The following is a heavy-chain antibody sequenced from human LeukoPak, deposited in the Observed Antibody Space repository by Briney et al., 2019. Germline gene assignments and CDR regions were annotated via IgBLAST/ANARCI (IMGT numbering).Heavy chain of an antibody. CDR3: ASRYCGGDCYPNWFDP. Sequence: PSETLSLTCAVYGGSFSGYYWSWIRQPPGKGLGWIGEINHSGSTNYNPSLKSRVTISVDTSKNQFSLKLSSVTAADTAVYYCASRYCGGDCYPNWFDPWGQGTLVTVSS. CDR1: GGSFSGYY. CDR2: INHSGST. J-gene: IGHJ5*02. V-gene: IGHV4-34*01. D-gene: IGHD2-21*02.